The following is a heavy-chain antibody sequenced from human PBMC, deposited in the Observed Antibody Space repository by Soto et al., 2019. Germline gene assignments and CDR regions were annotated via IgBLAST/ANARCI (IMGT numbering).Heavy chain of an antibody. CDR2: IYPGDSDT. Sequence: EESLTISCKDSGYSFTSYGIVWVRQMPGKGLEWMGIIYPGDSDTRYSPSFQGQVTISADKSISTAYLQWSRLKASDTAMYYCARHKLIAVAGNANDAFDIWGQGTMVTVSS. CDR1: GYSFTSYG. J-gene: IGHJ3*02. D-gene: IGHD6-19*01. CDR3: ARHKLIAVAGNANDAFDI. V-gene: IGHV5-51*01.